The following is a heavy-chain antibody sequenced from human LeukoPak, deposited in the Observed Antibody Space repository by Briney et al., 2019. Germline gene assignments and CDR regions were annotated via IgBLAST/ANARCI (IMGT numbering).Heavy chain of an antibody. CDR1: GGSISSSSYY. CDR3: ARPGDCPLRFDY. Sequence: PSETLSLTCTVSGGSISSSSYYWGWIRQPPGKGLEWIGSIYYSGSTYYNPSLKSRVTTSVDTSKNQFSLKLSSVTAADTAVYYCARPGDCPLRFDYWGQGTLVTVSS. J-gene: IGHJ4*02. D-gene: IGHD2-21*02. CDR2: IYYSGST. V-gene: IGHV4-39*01.